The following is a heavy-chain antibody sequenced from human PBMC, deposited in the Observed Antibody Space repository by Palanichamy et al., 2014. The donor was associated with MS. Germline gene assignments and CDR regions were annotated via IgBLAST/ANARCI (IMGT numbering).Heavy chain of an antibody. CDR1: GGSISSSSYY. J-gene: IGHJ4*02. CDR3: ARPLGGSGSYYF. Sequence: QLQLQESGPGLVKASETLSLSCTVSGGSISSSSYYWGWIRQPPGKGLEWIGSIYYSGSTYYNPSLKSRVTISVDTSKNQFSPKLSSVTAADTAVYYCARPLGGSGSYYFWGQGTLVTVSS. V-gene: IGHV4-39*01. CDR2: IYYSGST. D-gene: IGHD3-10*01.